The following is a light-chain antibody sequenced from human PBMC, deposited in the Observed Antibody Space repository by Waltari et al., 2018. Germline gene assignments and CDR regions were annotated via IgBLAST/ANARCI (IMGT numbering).Light chain of an antibody. CDR1: SSDVGSYNL. CDR2: EGS. CDR3: CSYAGSSAPRV. Sequence: QSALTQPASVSGSPGQSITISCTGSSSDVGSYNLVSWYQQHPGNAPKHMIYEGSTRPSGVFKRCSGSKSASTASLAISGLQAEDEAHYYCCSYAGSSAPRVFGGGTKLTVL. J-gene: IGLJ3*02. V-gene: IGLV2-23*01.